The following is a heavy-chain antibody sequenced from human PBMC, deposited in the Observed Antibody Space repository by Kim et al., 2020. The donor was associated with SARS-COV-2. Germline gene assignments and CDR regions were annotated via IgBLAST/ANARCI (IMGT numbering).Heavy chain of an antibody. CDR2: IYYSGST. Sequence: SETLSLTCTVSGGSISSSSYYWGWIRQPPGKGLEWIGSIYYSGSTYYNPSLKSRVTISVDTSKNQFSLKLSSVTAADTAVYYCASSISYNDAFDIWGQGTMVTVSS. D-gene: IGHD1-20*01. CDR1: GGSISSSSYY. J-gene: IGHJ3*02. CDR3: ASSISYNDAFDI. V-gene: IGHV4-39*01.